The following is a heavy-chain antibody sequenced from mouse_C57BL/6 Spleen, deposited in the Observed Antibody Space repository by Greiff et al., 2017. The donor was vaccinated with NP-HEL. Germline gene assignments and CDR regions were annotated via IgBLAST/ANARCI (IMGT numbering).Heavy chain of an antibody. D-gene: IGHD1-1*01. J-gene: IGHJ1*03. CDR3: ARVTTVVAHWYFDV. V-gene: IGHV5-17*01. Sequence: DVMLVESGGGLVKPGGSLKLSCAASGFTFSDYGMHWVRQAPEKGLEWVAYISSGSSTIYYADTVKGRFTISRDNAKNTLFLQMTSLRSEDTAMYYSARVTTVVAHWYFDVWGTGTTVTVSS. CDR1: GFTFSDYG. CDR2: ISSGSSTI.